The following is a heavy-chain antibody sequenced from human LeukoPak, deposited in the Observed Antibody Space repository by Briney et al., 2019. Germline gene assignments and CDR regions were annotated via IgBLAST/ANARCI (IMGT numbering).Heavy chain of an antibody. V-gene: IGHV1-8*01. CDR3: ARTYYDILTGYYYFDY. CDR1: GYTFTSYD. D-gene: IGHD3-9*01. CDR2: MNPNSGNT. J-gene: IGHJ4*02. Sequence: GASVTVSCKASGYTFTSYDINWVRQAPGQGLEWMGWMNPNSGNTDYAQKFQGRVTMTRNTSISTAYMELSSLRSEDTAVYYCARTYYDILTGYYYFDYWGQGTLVTVSS.